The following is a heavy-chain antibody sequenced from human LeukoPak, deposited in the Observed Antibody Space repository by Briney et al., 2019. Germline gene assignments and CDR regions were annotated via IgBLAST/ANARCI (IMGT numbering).Heavy chain of an antibody. Sequence: ASEKVSCKASGYTFTSYYMHWVRQAPGQGLEWMGIINPSGGSTSYAQKFQGRVTMTRDTSTSTVYMELSSLRSEDTAVYYCARDLGDDCSGGSCYGLFDPWGQGTLVTVSS. V-gene: IGHV1-46*01. J-gene: IGHJ5*02. CDR2: INPSGGST. CDR1: GYTFTSYY. CDR3: ARDLGDDCSGGSCYGLFDP. D-gene: IGHD2-15*01.